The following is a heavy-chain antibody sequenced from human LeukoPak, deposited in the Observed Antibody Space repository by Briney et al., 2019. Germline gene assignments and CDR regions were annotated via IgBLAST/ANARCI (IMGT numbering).Heavy chain of an antibody. CDR3: ARVPAMLRTEDWFGP. Sequence: SVKVSCKASGGTFSSYAISWVRQAPGQGLEWMGGIIPIFGTANYAQKFQGRVTITADESTSTAYMELSGLRSEDTAVYYCARVPAMLRTEDWFGPWGQGTLVTVSS. J-gene: IGHJ5*02. D-gene: IGHD3-16*01. V-gene: IGHV1-69*13. CDR1: GGTFSSYA. CDR2: IIPIFGTA.